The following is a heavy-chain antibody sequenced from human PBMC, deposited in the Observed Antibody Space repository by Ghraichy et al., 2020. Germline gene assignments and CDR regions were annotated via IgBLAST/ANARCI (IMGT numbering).Heavy chain of an antibody. J-gene: IGHJ4*02. Sequence: SCAASGFTFSSYEMNWVRQAPGKGLEWVSYISSSGSTIYYADSVKGRFTISRDNAKNSLYLQMNSLRAEDTAVYYCARDPGPYYYDSSGGFDYWGQGTLVTVSS. V-gene: IGHV3-48*03. CDR1: GFTFSSYE. CDR3: ARDPGPYYYDSSGGFDY. CDR2: ISSSGSTI. D-gene: IGHD3-22*01.